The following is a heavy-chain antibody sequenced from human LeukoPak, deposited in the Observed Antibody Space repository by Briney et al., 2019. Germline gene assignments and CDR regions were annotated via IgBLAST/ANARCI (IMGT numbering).Heavy chain of an antibody. D-gene: IGHD4-17*01. Sequence: GGSLRLSCAASGFTFSSYAMHWVRQAPGKGLEWVAVISYDGSNKYYADSVKGRFTISRDNSKNTLYLQMNSLRAEDTAVYYCAKENYGDYVYYYYGMDVWGQGTTVTVSS. J-gene: IGHJ6*02. CDR3: AKENYGDYVYYYYGMDV. CDR1: GFTFSSYA. CDR2: ISYDGSNK. V-gene: IGHV3-30*04.